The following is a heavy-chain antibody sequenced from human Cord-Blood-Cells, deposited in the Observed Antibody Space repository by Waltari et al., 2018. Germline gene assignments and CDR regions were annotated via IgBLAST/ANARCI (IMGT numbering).Heavy chain of an antibody. Sequence: QVQLQESGPGLVKPSETLSLTCTVSGYSIRSGYYWGWLRQPPGKGLEWIGSIYHSGSTYYNPSLKSRVTISVDTSKNQFSLKLSSVTAADTAVYYCARDQAGGIEQLVDYWGQGTLVTVSS. J-gene: IGHJ4*02. D-gene: IGHD6-6*01. CDR3: ARDQAGGIEQLVDY. CDR1: GYSIRSGYY. CDR2: IYHSGST. V-gene: IGHV4-38-2*02.